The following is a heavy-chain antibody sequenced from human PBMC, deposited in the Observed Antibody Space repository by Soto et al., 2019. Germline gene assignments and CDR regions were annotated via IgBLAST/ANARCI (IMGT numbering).Heavy chain of an antibody. CDR1: GDSISSGTYF. D-gene: IGHD3-10*01. CDR2: IYYRGNI. Sequence: PSETLSLTCTVFGDSISSGTYFWGWIRQPPEKGLEWIGSIYYRGNIDYNPSLRSRVTMSADTSKNQLSLKLSSVTAADTAVYYCARGPHYYYGSGSYQLPDYWGQGTLVTVSS. V-gene: IGHV4-39*01. J-gene: IGHJ4*02. CDR3: ARGPHYYYGSGSYQLPDY.